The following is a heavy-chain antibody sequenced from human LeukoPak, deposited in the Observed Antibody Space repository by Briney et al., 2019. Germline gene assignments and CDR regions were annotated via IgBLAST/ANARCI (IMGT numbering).Heavy chain of an antibody. CDR2: IYYSGST. D-gene: IGHD3-3*01. CDR3: ASTKLRFLEWLRFDP. V-gene: IGHV4-39*01. CDR1: GGSISSSSYY. J-gene: IGHJ5*02. Sequence: SETLSVTCTVSGGSISSSSYYWGWIRQPPGKGLEWIGSIYYSGSTYYNPSLKSRVTISVDTSKNQFSLKLSSVTAADTAVYYCASTKLRFLEWLRFDPWGQGTLVTVSS.